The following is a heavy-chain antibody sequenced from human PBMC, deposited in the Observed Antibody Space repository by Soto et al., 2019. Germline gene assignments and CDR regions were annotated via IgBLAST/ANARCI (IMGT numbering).Heavy chain of an antibody. CDR1: GYTFTSYA. Sequence: ASVKVSCKASGYTFTSYAMHWVRQAPGQRLEWMGWINAGNGNTKYSQKFQGRVTITRDTSERTAYTELSSQRSEDTAEYYCASDFALYCMDVWGQVTTVIVSS. D-gene: IGHD3-3*01. J-gene: IGHJ6*02. V-gene: IGHV1-3*01. CDR2: INAGNGNT. CDR3: ASDFALYCMDV.